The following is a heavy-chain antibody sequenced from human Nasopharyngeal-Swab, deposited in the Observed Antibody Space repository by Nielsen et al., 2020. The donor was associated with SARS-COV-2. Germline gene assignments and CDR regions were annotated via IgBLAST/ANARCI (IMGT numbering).Heavy chain of an antibody. CDR3: ARHEGIIVAGNWIDY. D-gene: IGHD6-13*01. Sequence: SETLSLTCTVSGGSVSSNSYYWGWIRQPPGKGLEWIGTIYYSGITYYNPSLKSRVTLSVDTSKNQFSLKLSSVTAADTALYYCARHEGIIVAGNWIDYLVQGTLVPVSS. CDR2: IYYSGIT. V-gene: IGHV4-39*01. J-gene: IGHJ4*02. CDR1: GGSVSSNSYY.